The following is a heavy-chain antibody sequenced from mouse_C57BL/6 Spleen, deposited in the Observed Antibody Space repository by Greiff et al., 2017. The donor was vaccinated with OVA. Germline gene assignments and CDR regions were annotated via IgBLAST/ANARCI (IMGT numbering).Heavy chain of an antibody. CDR1: GFTFSDYG. D-gene: IGHD1-1*01. Sequence: EVKLQESGGGLVKPGGSLKLSCAASGFTFSDYGMHWVRQAPEKGLEWVAYISSGSSTIYYADTVKGRFTISRDNAKNTLFLQMTSLRSEDTAMYYCARKDYYGSSYDYYAMDYWGQGTSVTVSS. J-gene: IGHJ4*01. V-gene: IGHV5-17*01. CDR2: ISSGSSTI. CDR3: ARKDYYGSSYDYYAMDY.